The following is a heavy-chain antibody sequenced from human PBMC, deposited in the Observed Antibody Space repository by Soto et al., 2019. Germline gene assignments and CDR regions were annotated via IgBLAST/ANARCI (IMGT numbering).Heavy chain of an antibody. J-gene: IGHJ4*02. V-gene: IGHV3-72*01. CDR1: GFTFSDQY. CDR3: ATSTGSYRNFDY. CDR2: TRNKANSYTT. Sequence: EVQLVESGGGLVQPGGSLRLSCAASGFTFSDQYMDWVRQAPGKGLEWVGRTRNKANSYTTEYAASVKGRFTISRDDSKNSLYLQMNSLKTEYTAVYYCATSTGSYRNFDYWGQGTLVTVSS. D-gene: IGHD1-26*01.